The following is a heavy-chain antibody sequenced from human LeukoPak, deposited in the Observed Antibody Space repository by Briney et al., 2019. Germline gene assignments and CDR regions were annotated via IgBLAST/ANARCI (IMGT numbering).Heavy chain of an antibody. V-gene: IGHV5-51*01. D-gene: IGHD6-6*01. Sequence: GEAPQISSWASGCGFTSYWIGCGRRMPGKGREGMGIIYPGDSDTRYSPSFQGQVTISVDKSISTAYLQWSSLKASDTAMYYCARLHGSSLPRVFDFWGQGTLVTVSS. J-gene: IGHJ4*02. CDR3: ARLHGSSLPRVFDF. CDR2: IYPGDSDT. CDR1: GCGFTSYW.